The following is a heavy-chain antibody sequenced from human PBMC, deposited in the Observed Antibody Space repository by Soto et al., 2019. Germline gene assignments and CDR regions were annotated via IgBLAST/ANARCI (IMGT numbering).Heavy chain of an antibody. Sequence: GSLRLSCAASGFTFSSYAMSWVRQAPGKGLEWVSPISSSSSYIYYADSVKGRFTISRDNAKNSLYLQMNSLRAEDTAVYYCARDPVEMATIEWGQGTLVTVSS. V-gene: IGHV3-21*01. CDR2: ISSSSSYI. J-gene: IGHJ4*02. CDR3: ARDPVEMATIE. D-gene: IGHD5-12*01. CDR1: GFTFSSYA.